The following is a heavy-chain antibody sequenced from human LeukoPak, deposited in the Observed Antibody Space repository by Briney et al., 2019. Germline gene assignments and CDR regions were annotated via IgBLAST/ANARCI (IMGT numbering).Heavy chain of an antibody. V-gene: IGHV3-23*01. Sequence: GGTLRLSCAASGFTFSSYGMSWVRQAPGKGLEWVSAISGSGGSTYYADSVKGRFTISRDNSKNTLYLQMNSLRAEDTAVYYCAKDLLAAAAGLFDYWGQGTLVTVSS. J-gene: IGHJ4*02. CDR2: ISGSGGST. CDR1: GFTFSSYG. D-gene: IGHD6-13*01. CDR3: AKDLLAAAAGLFDY.